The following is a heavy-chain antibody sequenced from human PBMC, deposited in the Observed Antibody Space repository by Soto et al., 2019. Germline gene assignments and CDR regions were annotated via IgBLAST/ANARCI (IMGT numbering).Heavy chain of an antibody. V-gene: IGHV3-33*01. CDR2: IWYDGSNK. Sequence: QVQLVESGGGVVQPGRSLRLSCAASGFTFSSYGMHWVRQAPGKGLEWVAVIWYDGSNKYYADSVKGRFTISRDNSKNTLYLQMNSLRAEDTAVYYCARDHVQLRFLEWSFDYWGQGTLVTVSS. CDR1: GFTFSSYG. D-gene: IGHD3-3*01. J-gene: IGHJ4*02. CDR3: ARDHVQLRFLEWSFDY.